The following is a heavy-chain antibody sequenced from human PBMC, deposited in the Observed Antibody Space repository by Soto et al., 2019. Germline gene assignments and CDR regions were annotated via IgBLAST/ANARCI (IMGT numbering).Heavy chain of an antibody. CDR3: ARDTAVPAAMPEYYFDY. CDR2: INPSGGST. D-gene: IGHD2-2*01. J-gene: IGHJ4*02. CDR1: GYTFTIYY. V-gene: IGHV1-46*01. Sequence: ASVKVSCKASGYTFTIYYMHWVLQAPGQGLEWMGIINPSGGSTSYAQKFQGRVTMTRDTSTSTVYMELSSLRSEDTAVYYCARDTAVPAAMPEYYFDYWGQGTLVTVSS.